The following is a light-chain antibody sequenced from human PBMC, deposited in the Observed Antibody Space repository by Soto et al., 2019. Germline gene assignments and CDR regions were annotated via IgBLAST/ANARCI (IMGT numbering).Light chain of an antibody. CDR3: QQFGTSPLWT. CDR2: ETS. V-gene: IGKV3-20*01. CDR1: QSFSSRY. Sequence: DILLTQSPGTLSLSPGERATLSCRASQSFSSRYLAWYQKKPGQAPRLLLFETSTRATGIPDRFSGSGSGTDLTLTISRLETEDFAEYFCQQFGTSPLWTFGQGTKVDIK. J-gene: IGKJ1*01.